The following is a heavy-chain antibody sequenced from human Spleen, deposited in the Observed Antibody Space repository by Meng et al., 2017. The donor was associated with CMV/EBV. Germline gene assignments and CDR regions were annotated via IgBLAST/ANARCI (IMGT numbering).Heavy chain of an antibody. Sequence: GGSLRLSCAASGFTFSSYSMNWVRQAPGKGLEWVSYISSSSSTIYYADSVKGRFTISRDNAKNSLYLEMNSLRADDTALYYCAKGRWGGSSYYYGMDVWGQGTTVTVSS. D-gene: IGHD2-15*01. CDR1: GFTFSSYS. J-gene: IGHJ6*02. V-gene: IGHV3-48*04. CDR3: AKGRWGGSSYYYGMDV. CDR2: ISSSSSTI.